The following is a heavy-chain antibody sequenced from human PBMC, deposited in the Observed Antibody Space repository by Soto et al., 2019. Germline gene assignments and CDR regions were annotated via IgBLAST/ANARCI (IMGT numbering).Heavy chain of an antibody. CDR1: GFSLTTSAAG. J-gene: IGHJ4*02. CDR3: AHKSYSGTYYFDS. CDR2: IFGHGNE. D-gene: IGHD1-26*01. Sequence: QITLKESGPALVKPRQTLTVTCSFSGFSLTTSAAGVGWIRQTPGKALEWLAVIFGHGNEKFSPSLKNRLTVTKDTSKNHVVLTMTNMDPLDTATYYCAHKSYSGTYYFDSWGQGTLVTVSS. V-gene: IGHV2-5*01.